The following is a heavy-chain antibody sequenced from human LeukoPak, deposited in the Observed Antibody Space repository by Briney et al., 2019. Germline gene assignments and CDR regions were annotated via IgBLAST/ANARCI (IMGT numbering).Heavy chain of an antibody. D-gene: IGHD3-16*01. CDR3: SFGKGLLDY. Sequence: ASVKVSCKASGYTFSNYDINWVRQATGQGLEWMGWMNPKSGNTGYAQKFQGRVTITRNTSISTAYMELSSLRSEDTAVYYCSFGKGLLDYWGQGTLVTVSS. J-gene: IGHJ4*02. CDR2: MNPKSGNT. V-gene: IGHV1-8*03. CDR1: GYTFSNYD.